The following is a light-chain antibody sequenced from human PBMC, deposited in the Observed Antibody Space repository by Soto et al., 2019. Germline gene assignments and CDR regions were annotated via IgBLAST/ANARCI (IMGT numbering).Light chain of an antibody. CDR3: QQGYSTPIT. V-gene: IGKV3-20*01. J-gene: IGKJ5*01. CDR2: GAS. CDR1: QNVRTNY. Sequence: EIVLTQSPGTLSLSPWERVTLSCRASQNVRTNYLAWYQQKPGQAPRLLIYGASTRASGIPERFSGSGSGTDFTLTISSLQPEDFATYYCQQGYSTPITFGQGTRLEIK.